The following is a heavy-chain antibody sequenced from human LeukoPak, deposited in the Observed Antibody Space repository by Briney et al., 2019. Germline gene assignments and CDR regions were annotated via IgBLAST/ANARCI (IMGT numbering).Heavy chain of an antibody. CDR2: ISSSGSYI. J-gene: IGHJ4*02. CDR1: GFTFSRYS. D-gene: IGHD4-17*01. Sequence: SGGSLRLSCVVSGFTFSRYSMNWVRQAPGKGLEWVSTISSSGSYIYYADSVKGRFTLSRDNAKNSLYLQMNSLRAEDTAVYCCARAGNYGDYLYYFDFWGQGTLVTVSS. CDR3: ARAGNYGDYLYYFDF. V-gene: IGHV3-21*01.